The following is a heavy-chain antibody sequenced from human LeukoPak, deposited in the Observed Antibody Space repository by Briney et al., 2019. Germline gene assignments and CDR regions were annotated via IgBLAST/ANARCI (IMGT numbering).Heavy chain of an antibody. CDR2: IRSSSGTI. V-gene: IGHV3-48*01. CDR1: GFTFSSYN. J-gene: IGHJ4*02. D-gene: IGHD3-3*01. Sequence: GGSLRLSCAASGFTFSSYNMNWVRQAPGKGLEWVSYIRSSSGTIYYADSVKGRFTISRDNAKNSLYLQMNSLRAEDTAVYYCARGSITIFGVVTRYYFDYWGQGTLVTVSS. CDR3: ARGSITIFGVVTRYYFDY.